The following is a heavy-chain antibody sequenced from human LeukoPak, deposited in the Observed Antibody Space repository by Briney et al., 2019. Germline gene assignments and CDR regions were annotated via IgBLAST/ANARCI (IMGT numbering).Heavy chain of an antibody. CDR1: GFSFGTSW. D-gene: IGHD5-18*01. J-gene: IGHJ4*02. Sequence: GGSLRLSCAASGFSFGTSWMNWARQAPGKGLEWVANINQDGTQRNYVDSVKGRFTISRDNAKNSLYLQMNTLRVEDTAVYFCASDVNTFGYLADYRGQGTLVTVSS. V-gene: IGHV3-7*01. CDR2: INQDGTQR. CDR3: ASDVNTFGYLADY.